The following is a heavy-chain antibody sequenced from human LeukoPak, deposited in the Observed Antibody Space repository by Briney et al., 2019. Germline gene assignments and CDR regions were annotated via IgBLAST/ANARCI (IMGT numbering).Heavy chain of an antibody. CDR3: AREIAWGSGSYVAFGY. V-gene: IGHV1-18*01. J-gene: IGHJ4*02. CDR2: ISAYNGNT. D-gene: IGHD3-10*01. CDR1: GYTFSNYG. Sequence: ASVKVSCKTSGYTFSNYGISWVRQAHGQGLEWMGCISAYNGNTDYPQKLQGRVTMTRDISTSTAYMELRSLTSDDTAVYYCAREIAWGSGSYVAFGYWGQGTPVTVSS.